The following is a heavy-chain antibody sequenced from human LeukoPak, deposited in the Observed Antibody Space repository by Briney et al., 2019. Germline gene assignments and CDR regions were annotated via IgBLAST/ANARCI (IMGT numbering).Heavy chain of an antibody. J-gene: IGHJ4*02. D-gene: IGHD1-26*01. CDR3: AREGSYSAFDY. Sequence: GGSLRLSCAASGFTFSSYSMNWVRQAPGKGLEWVSYISSGGATIHYADSVQGRITISRDDAKNSVYLQMNSLRAEDTAVYYCAREGSYSAFDYWGQGTLVTVSS. CDR1: GFTFSSYS. CDR2: ISSGGATI. V-gene: IGHV3-48*04.